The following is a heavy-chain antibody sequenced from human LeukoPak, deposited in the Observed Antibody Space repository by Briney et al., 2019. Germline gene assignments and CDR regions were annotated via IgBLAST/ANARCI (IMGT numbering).Heavy chain of an antibody. V-gene: IGHV3-30*18. CDR1: GFTFSNYG. J-gene: IGHJ4*02. CDR3: AKDLREYSSVGGLIDY. CDR2: ISFDGSDK. D-gene: IGHD5-18*01. Sequence: GRSLRLSCAASGFTFSNYGMHWVRQAPGKGLDWVAVISFDGSDKRYPDSVKGRFRISRDNSKNTLDLQMNSLRVEDTGVYYCAKDLREYSSVGGLIDYWGQGILVTVSS.